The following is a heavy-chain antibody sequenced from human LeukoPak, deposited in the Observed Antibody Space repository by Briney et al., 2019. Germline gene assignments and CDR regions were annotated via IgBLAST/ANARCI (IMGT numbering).Heavy chain of an antibody. CDR1: GYTFKSYD. CDR3: ARLMTTVTTSWFDP. D-gene: IGHD4-17*01. CDR2: ITAYNGNT. J-gene: IGHJ5*02. Sequence: GASVKVSCKASGYTFKSYDINWVRQTTGQGLEWMGWITAYNGNTNYAQKLQGRVTMTTDTSTSTAYMELRSLRSDDTAVYYCARLMTTVTTSWFDPWGQGTLVTVSS. V-gene: IGHV1-18*01.